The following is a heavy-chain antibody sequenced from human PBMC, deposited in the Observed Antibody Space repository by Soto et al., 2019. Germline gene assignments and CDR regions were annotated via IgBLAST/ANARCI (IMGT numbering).Heavy chain of an antibody. V-gene: IGHV1-58*02. D-gene: IGHD3-22*01. J-gene: IGHJ4*02. CDR3: AADLKLLWTASSGYYASNSFDY. CDR2: IVVGSGNT. Sequence: SVKASCTASGFTFSSSAMQCVRQARGQHLEWIGWIVVGSGNTNYAQKFQERVTITRDMSTSTAYMELSGLRSEDTALYYCAADLKLLWTASSGYYASNSFDYWGQGTLVTVSS. CDR1: GFTFSSSA.